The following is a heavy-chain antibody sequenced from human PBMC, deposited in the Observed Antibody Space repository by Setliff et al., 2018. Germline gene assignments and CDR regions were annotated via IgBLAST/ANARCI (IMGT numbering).Heavy chain of an antibody. Sequence: PSETLSLTCSVSGGSISSGSDYWTWIRQPAGKGLEWIGHIYTSGTTYSTYYNPSLKSRATISIDTSKSQFSLKLSSMTAADTALYYCARNPDFLQYSFDLWGRGTLVTVSS. CDR3: ARNPDFLQYSFDL. CDR1: GGSISSGSDY. V-gene: IGHV4-61*09. CDR2: IYTSGTTYST. J-gene: IGHJ2*01. D-gene: IGHD5-12*01.